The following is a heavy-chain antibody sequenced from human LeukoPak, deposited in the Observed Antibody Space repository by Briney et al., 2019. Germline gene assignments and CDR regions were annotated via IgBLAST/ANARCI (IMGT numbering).Heavy chain of an antibody. CDR1: GYTFTGYS. CDR3: ARVGRAVAGISTAAYNGFDP. V-gene: IGHV1-2*02. Sequence: EASVKVSCKASGYTFTGYSMRWVRQAPGQGLEWMGWINPNSGGTNYAQKFQGRVTMTRDTSISTAYMELSRLRSDDTAVYYCARVGRAVAGISTAAYNGFDPWGQGTLVTVSS. CDR2: INPNSGGT. D-gene: IGHD6-19*01. J-gene: IGHJ5*02.